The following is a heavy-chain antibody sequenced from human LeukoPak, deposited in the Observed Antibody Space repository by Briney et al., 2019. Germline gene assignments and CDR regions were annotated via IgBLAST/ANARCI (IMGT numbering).Heavy chain of an antibody. Sequence: PSETLSLTCTVSGGSIRSSYYYWGWIRQPPGKGLEWIGYIYNSGSTNYNPSLQSRVTISVDTSKNQFSLKLNSVTAADTAIYYCVRDRELTYWGQGTLVTVSS. CDR3: VRDRELTY. V-gene: IGHV4-61*01. CDR2: IYNSGST. CDR1: GGSIRSSYYY. D-gene: IGHD1-26*01. J-gene: IGHJ4*02.